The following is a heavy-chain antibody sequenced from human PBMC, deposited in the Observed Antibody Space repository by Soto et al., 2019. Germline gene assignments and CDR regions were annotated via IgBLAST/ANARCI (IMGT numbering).Heavy chain of an antibody. V-gene: IGHV3-30-3*01. D-gene: IGHD3-3*01. CDR3: ARDHSVLRFLEWLFDY. CDR1: GFTFSSYA. CDR2: ISYDGSNK. Sequence: GGSLRLSCAASGFTFSSYAMHWVRQAPGKGLEWVAVISYDGSNKYYADSVKGRFTISRDNSKNTLYLQMNSLRAEDTAVYYCARDHSVLRFLEWLFDYWGQGTLVTVSS. J-gene: IGHJ4*02.